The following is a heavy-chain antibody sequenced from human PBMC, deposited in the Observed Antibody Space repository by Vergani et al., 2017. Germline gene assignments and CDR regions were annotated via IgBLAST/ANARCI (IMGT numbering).Heavy chain of an antibody. CDR3: AREGGGYCSGGTCYPEY. CDR1: GFTFNIYG. J-gene: IGHJ4*02. D-gene: IGHD2-15*01. V-gene: IGHV3-30*02. Sequence: QVQLVESVGGVVQPGGSLRLSCAASGFTFNIYGMHWVRQAPGKGLEWVASIRSDESRRYYGDSMEGPFTISRDNSKNTLYLQMKSLRPEDTAVYYSAREGGGYCSGGTCYPEYWGQGTLVIVSS. CDR2: IRSDESRR.